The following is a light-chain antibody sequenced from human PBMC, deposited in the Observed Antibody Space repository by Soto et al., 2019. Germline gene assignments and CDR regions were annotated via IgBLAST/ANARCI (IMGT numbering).Light chain of an antibody. CDR1: SSDVGGYNY. CDR3: SSYTTSSTVV. J-gene: IGLJ2*01. V-gene: IGLV2-14*01. Sequence: CALTQPASVSGSPGQSITISCTGTSSDVGGYNYVSWYQQHPGKAPKLMIYDVSNRPSGVSNRFSGSKSGNTASLTISGLQAEDEADYYCSSYTTSSTVVFGGGTKVTVL. CDR2: DVS.